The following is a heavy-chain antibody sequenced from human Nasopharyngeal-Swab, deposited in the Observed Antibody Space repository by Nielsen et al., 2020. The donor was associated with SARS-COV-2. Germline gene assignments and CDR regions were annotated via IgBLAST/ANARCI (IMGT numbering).Heavy chain of an antibody. CDR2: INDSGST. CDR3: AREIYDGHHDP. Sequence: WIRQPPGKGLEWIGEINDSGSTNYNPSLKSRVTISVGTSKNQFSLKLRSVTAADTAVYYCAREIYDGHHDPWGQGTLVTVSS. V-gene: IGHV4-34*01. D-gene: IGHD3-3*01. J-gene: IGHJ5*02.